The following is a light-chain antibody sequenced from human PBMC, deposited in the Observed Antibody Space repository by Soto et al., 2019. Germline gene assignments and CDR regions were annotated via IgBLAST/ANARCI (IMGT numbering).Light chain of an antibody. CDR1: RIISNY. CDR3: QQSYTTPRT. V-gene: IGKV1-39*01. Sequence: DIQMTQSPSALSASVVGRFTITFLASRIISNYLNWYQQKPFKGPKLLMYSASGLQSGVPSRFSGSGSGTEFTLTISSLLPEDFATVHCQQSYTTPRTFGQGTKVDIK. CDR2: SAS. J-gene: IGKJ1*01.